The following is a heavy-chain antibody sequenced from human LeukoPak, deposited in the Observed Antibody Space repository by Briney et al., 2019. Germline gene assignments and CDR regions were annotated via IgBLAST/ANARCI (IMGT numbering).Heavy chain of an antibody. Sequence: PAGSLLFFSAASGFSVSSNYKSWVLQAPGKGLEWVSVIYNAGSTNYADSVKGRFTISRDNSKNTLYLQMNSLRAEDTAVYYCARDSNFIVDWGPGVMVTVSS. J-gene: IGHJ4*01. CDR2: IYNAGST. CDR1: GFSVSSNY. V-gene: IGHV3-53*01. D-gene: IGHD1-1*01. CDR3: ARDSNFIVD.